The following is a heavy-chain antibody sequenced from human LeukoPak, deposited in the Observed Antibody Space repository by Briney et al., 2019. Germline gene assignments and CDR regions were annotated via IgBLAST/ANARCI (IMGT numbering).Heavy chain of an antibody. Sequence: PSETLSLTCTVSGGSISSSSYYWGWIRQPPGKGLEWIGSIYYSGSTYYNPSLKSRVTISVDTSKNQFSLKLISVTAADTAVYYCARVPKYSSGKGGFDYWGQGTLVTVSS. V-gene: IGHV4-39*07. D-gene: IGHD3-22*01. J-gene: IGHJ4*02. CDR1: GGSISSSSYY. CDR3: ARVPKYSSGKGGFDY. CDR2: IYYSGST.